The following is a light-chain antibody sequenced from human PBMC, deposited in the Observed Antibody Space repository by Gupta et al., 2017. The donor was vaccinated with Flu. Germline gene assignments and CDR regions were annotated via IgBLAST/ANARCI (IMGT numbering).Light chain of an antibody. CDR1: QSISNY. CDR2: AAS. CDR3: QQSDSSPPYT. J-gene: IGKJ2*01. V-gene: IGKV1-39*01. Sequence: SSLYASVGDRVTITCRASQSISNYLNWYQQKPGKAPKLLIYAASSWQSGVPSRFSGSGSGKDFTLTISSRQPEDFATYYCQQSDSSPPYTFGQGTKLEIK.